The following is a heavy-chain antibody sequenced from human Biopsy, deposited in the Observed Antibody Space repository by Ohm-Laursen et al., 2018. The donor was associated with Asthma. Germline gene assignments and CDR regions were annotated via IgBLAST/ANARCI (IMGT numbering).Heavy chain of an antibody. CDR2: IYYIGST. CDR3: ARRGGVRRYFDY. J-gene: IGHJ4*02. CDR1: GGSISSGAYY. Sequence: SQTLSLTCTVPGGSISSGAYYWSWVRQPPAKGLEWIGYIYYIGSTYYNPSLKSRVAISLDTSKNQSSLKLSSVTAADTAVYFCARRGGVRRYFDYWGQGTLVTVSS. V-gene: IGHV4-30-4*01. D-gene: IGHD3-16*01.